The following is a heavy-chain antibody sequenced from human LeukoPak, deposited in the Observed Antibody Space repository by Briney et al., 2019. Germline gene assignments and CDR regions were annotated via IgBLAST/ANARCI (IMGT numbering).Heavy chain of an antibody. CDR1: GGSVSSGSYY. Sequence: SETLSLTCTVSGGSVSSGSYYWSWIRQPPGKGLEWIGYIYYSGSTNYNPSPKSRVTISVDTSKNQFSLRLSSVTAADTAVYYCAREAYYDFWSGYYNWFDPWGQGTLVTVSS. CDR2: IYYSGST. V-gene: IGHV4-61*01. CDR3: AREAYYDFWSGYYNWFDP. D-gene: IGHD3-3*01. J-gene: IGHJ5*02.